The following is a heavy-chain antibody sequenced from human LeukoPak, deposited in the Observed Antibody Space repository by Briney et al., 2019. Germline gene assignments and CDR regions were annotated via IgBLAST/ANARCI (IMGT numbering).Heavy chain of an antibody. CDR2: ITNDGSST. Sequence: PGGSLRLSCAASGLTFSSHWMHWVRQAPGKGLVWVSRITNDGSSTTYADSVKGRFTISRDNAKNMLYLQVNSLRAEDTAVYYCARGHLPTPRSAMDVWGQGTTVTVSS. V-gene: IGHV3-74*01. D-gene: IGHD3-3*02. CDR3: ARGHLPTPRSAMDV. CDR1: GLTFSSHW. J-gene: IGHJ6*02.